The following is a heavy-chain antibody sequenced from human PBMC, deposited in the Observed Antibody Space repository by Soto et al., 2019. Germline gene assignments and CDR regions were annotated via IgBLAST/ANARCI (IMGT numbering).Heavy chain of an antibody. CDR3: AKGRESSGSYRTFDY. CDR2: ISGGGIAT. D-gene: IGHD3-22*01. CDR1: GFTFSSYA. V-gene: IGHV3-23*01. Sequence: GGSLRLSCAASGFTFSSYAMSWVRQAPGKGLERVSAISGGGIATNYADSVKGRFTISRDNSKNTLYLQMNSLRAEDTAVYYCAKGRESSGSYRTFDYWGQGTLVTVSS. J-gene: IGHJ4*02.